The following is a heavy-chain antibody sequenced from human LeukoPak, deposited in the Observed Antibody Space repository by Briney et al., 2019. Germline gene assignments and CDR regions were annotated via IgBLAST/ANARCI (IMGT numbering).Heavy chain of an antibody. CDR2: MNPNSGNT. Sequence: ASVKVSCKASGYTFTSYDINWVRQATGQGLEWMGWMNPNSGNTGYAQKFQGRVTMTRNTSISTAYMELSSLRSEDTAVYYCARVYDSSGYFPYYYYYMDVWGKGTAVTVSS. J-gene: IGHJ6*03. V-gene: IGHV1-8*01. CDR1: GYTFTSYD. CDR3: ARVYDSSGYFPYYYYYMDV. D-gene: IGHD3-22*01.